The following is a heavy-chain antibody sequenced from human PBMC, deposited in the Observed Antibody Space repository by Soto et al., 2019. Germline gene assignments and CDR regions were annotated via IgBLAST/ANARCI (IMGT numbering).Heavy chain of an antibody. CDR2: IEPSDSYT. CDR1: GYTFTNFW. CDR3: VSRGNRCCDAPSCSPDL. V-gene: IGHV5-10-1*01. J-gene: IGHJ5*02. D-gene: IGHD3-10*01. Sequence: GESLKISCKGSGYTFTNFWITWVRQMPGKGLEWMGRIEPSDSYTNYGPSFQGHVSISVDNSINTAYLQWRSLKASDTAMYYGVSRGNRCCDAPSCSPDLWGQGTLVTVSS.